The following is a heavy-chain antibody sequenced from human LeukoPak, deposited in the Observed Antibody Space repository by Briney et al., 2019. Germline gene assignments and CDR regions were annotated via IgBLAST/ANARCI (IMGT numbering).Heavy chain of an antibody. CDR3: ARVNTQGVPSP. V-gene: IGHV4-39*01. CDR1: GGSISSSDYY. D-gene: IGHD2-15*01. CDR2: IYYSGTT. J-gene: IGHJ5*02. Sequence: PSETLSLTCTVSGGSISSSDYYWGWIRQPPGTGLEWIASIYYSGTTHYNPSHQSRVTMSVDTSKNQFSLKLSSVTAADTAVYYCARVNTQGVPSPWGQGILVTVSS.